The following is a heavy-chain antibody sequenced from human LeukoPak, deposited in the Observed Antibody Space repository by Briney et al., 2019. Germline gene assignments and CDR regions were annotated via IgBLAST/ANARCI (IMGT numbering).Heavy chain of an antibody. CDR1: GGSINSGGFH. V-gene: IGHV4-31*03. CDR2: IYYSGST. D-gene: IGHD6-13*01. J-gene: IGHJ4*02. CDR3: ARQSSWTFDY. Sequence: SETLSLTCTVSGGSINSGGFHWSWIRQHPGKGLEWIGYIYYSGSTFYNPSLKSRVTISVDTSKNQFSLKLNSVTAADTAVYYCARQSSWTFDYWGQGTLVTVSS.